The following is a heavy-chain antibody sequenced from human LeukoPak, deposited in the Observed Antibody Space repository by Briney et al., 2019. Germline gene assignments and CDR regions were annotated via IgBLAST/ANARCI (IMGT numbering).Heavy chain of an antibody. CDR3: ARPYSNYVGNDAFAI. Sequence: SETLSLTCTVYGGSFNRYFYSWIRQPPGKGLEWIGTIHYSGGTYYNPSLKSRVTISVDTSKNQFSLKLTSATAADTAVYYCARPYSNYVGNDAFAIWGQGTMVTVSS. D-gene: IGHD4-11*01. CDR1: GGSFNRYF. J-gene: IGHJ3*02. V-gene: IGHV4-34*01. CDR2: IHYSGGT.